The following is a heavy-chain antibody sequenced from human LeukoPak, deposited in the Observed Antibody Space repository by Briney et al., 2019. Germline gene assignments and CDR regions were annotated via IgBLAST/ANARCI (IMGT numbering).Heavy chain of an antibody. D-gene: IGHD2-15*01. Sequence: GASVKVSCKASGYTFTCYYMHWVRQAPGEGLEWMGWINPNSGGTSYAQKFQGWVTMTRDTSISTAYMELSRLRSDDTAVYYCARDSPYKYCSGGSCPFDYWGQGTLVTVSS. CDR1: GYTFTCYY. V-gene: IGHV1-2*04. J-gene: IGHJ4*02. CDR3: ARDSPYKYCSGGSCPFDY. CDR2: INPNSGGT.